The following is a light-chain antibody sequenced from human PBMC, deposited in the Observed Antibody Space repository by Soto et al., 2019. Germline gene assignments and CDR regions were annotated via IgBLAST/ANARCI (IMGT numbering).Light chain of an antibody. J-gene: IGKJ1*01. CDR1: QSVSSSY. CDR2: GAS. Sequence: EIVMTQSPATLSVSPGERATLSCRASQSVSSSYLAWYQQKPGQAPRLLIYGASSRATGIPDRFSGSGSGTDFTLTISKLEPEDFAVYFCHQYHRSPRTFGQGTKVDIK. V-gene: IGKV3-20*01. CDR3: HQYHRSPRT.